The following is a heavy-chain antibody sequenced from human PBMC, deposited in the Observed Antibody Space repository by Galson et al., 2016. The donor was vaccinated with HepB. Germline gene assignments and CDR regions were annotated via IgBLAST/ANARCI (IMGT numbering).Heavy chain of an antibody. CDR3: ARDIRSDLRSVLRPMAGLVVFYGLDV. CDR1: GFPFSNYW. Sequence: SLRLSCAASGFPFSNYWMNWVRQAPGKGLEWVANIKQEGNQEYYADSVKGRFTVSRDNARNSVYLLMNSLRAEDTAIYYCARDIRSDLRSVLRPMAGLVVFYGLDVWGQGTTVTVSS. J-gene: IGHJ6*02. CDR2: IKQEGNQE. V-gene: IGHV3-7*01. D-gene: IGHD3-3*01.